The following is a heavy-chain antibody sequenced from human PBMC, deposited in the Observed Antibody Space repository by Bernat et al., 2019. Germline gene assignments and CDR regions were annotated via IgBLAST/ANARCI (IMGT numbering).Heavy chain of an antibody. Sequence: QVQLVQSGAEVKKPGSSVKVSCKASGGTFSSYAISWVRQAPGQGLEWMGGIIPIFGTANYAQKFQGRVTITADKSTSTAYMELSSLRSEDTAVYYCARDRAYGGPSNYYYYMDVWGKGTTVTVSS. D-gene: IGHD4-23*01. CDR2: IIPIFGTA. CDR1: GGTFSSYA. J-gene: IGHJ6*03. CDR3: ARDRAYGGPSNYYYYMDV. V-gene: IGHV1-69*06.